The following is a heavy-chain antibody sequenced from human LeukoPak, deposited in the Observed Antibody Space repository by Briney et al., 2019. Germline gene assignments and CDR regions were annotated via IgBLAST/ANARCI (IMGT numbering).Heavy chain of an antibody. CDR1: GGTFSSYA. CDR2: IIPIFGTA. D-gene: IGHD3-22*01. Sequence: LAASVKVSCKASGGTFSSYAISWVRQAPGQGLEWMGGIIPIFGTANYAQKFQGRVTITTDESTSTAYMELSSLRSEDTAVYYCAAHYYGSSGYFDYWGQGTLVTVSS. CDR3: AAHYYGSSGYFDY. J-gene: IGHJ4*02. V-gene: IGHV1-69*05.